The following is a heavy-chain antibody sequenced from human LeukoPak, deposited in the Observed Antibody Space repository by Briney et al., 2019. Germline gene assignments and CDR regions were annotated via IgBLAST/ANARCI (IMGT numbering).Heavy chain of an antibody. CDR3: ATRNAMDYDFWSGPTDY. J-gene: IGHJ4*02. CDR2: INPSSAST. D-gene: IGHD3-3*01. Sequence: ASVKVSCKASEYTFTSYYIHWVRQAPGQGLEWMGIINPSSASTNYAQKFQGRVTMTRDTSTSTVYMELSSLRSEDTAVYYCATRNAMDYDFWSGPTDYWGQGTLVTVSS. CDR1: EYTFTSYY. V-gene: IGHV1-46*01.